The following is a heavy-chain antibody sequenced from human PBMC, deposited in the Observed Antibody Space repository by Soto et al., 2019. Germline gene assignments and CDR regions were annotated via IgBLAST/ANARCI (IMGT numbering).Heavy chain of an antibody. CDR2: INPNSGGT. J-gene: IGHJ3*02. CDR3: ARAPDSGSYPDAFDI. Sequence: ASVKVSCKASGYTFTGYYMHWVRQAPGQGLEWMGWINPNSGGTNYAQKFQGWVTMTRDTSISTAYMELSRLRSDDTAVYYCARAPDSGSYPDAFDIWGQGTMVTVSS. D-gene: IGHD1-26*01. CDR1: GYTFTGYY. V-gene: IGHV1-2*04.